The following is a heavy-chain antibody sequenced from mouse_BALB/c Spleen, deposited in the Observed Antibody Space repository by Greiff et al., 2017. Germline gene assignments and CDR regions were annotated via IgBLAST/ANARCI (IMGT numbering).Heavy chain of an antibody. J-gene: IGHJ2*01. CDR1: GFTFSSYA. Sequence: EVNVVESGGGLVKPGGSLKLSCAASGFTFSSYAMSWVRQSPEKRLEWVAEISSGGSYTYYPDTVTGRFTISRDNAKNTLYLEMSSLRSEDTAMYYCARYGNYFDYWGQGTTLTVSS. CDR3: ARYGNYFDY. V-gene: IGHV5-9-4*01. CDR2: ISSGGSYT. D-gene: IGHD2-1*01.